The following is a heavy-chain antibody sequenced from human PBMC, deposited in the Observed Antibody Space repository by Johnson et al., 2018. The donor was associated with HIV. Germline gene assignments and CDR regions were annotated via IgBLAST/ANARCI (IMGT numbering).Heavy chain of an antibody. D-gene: IGHD3-22*01. CDR2: IRYDGSNK. CDR3: AKDKSGRYYDSSGYSLDDAFDI. CDR1: GFTFSSYG. Sequence: QVQLVESGGGVVRPGGSLRLSCATSGFTFSSYGMHWVRQAPGKGLEWVAFIRYDGSNKYYADSVKGRFPLSRHNSKNTLYLQMNSLRAEDTAVYYCAKDKSGRYYDSSGYSLDDAFDIWGQGTMVTVSS. J-gene: IGHJ3*02. V-gene: IGHV3-30*02.